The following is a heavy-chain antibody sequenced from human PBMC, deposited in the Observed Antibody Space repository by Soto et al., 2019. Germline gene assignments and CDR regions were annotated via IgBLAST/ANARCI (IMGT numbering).Heavy chain of an antibody. D-gene: IGHD2-15*01. V-gene: IGHV4-31*03. CDR1: GGSISSGGYY. Sequence: QVQLQESGPGLVKPSQTLSLTCTVSGGSISSGGYYWIWIRKHPGKGMEWIGYIYYSGSTYYNPSLKSRVTISVDTSKNQFSLQLSAVTAADTAVYYCARGCGGSCYSGADYWGQGTLVTVSS. CDR2: IYYSGST. J-gene: IGHJ4*02. CDR3: ARGCGGSCYSGADY.